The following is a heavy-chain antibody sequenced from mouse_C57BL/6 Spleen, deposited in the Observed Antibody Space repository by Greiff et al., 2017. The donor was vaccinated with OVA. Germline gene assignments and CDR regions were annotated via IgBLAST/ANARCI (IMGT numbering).Heavy chain of an antibody. D-gene: IGHD1-1*01. V-gene: IGHV5-4*01. J-gene: IGHJ2*01. CDR3: ARVPYGSSYDYFDY. CDR1: GFTFSSYA. Sequence: DVQLVESGGGLVKPGGSLKLSCAASGFTFSSYAMSWVRQTPEKRLEWVATISDGGSYTYYPDNVKGRFTISRDNAKNNLYLQMSHLKSEDTAMYYCARVPYGSSYDYFDYWGQGTTLTVSS. CDR2: ISDGGSYT.